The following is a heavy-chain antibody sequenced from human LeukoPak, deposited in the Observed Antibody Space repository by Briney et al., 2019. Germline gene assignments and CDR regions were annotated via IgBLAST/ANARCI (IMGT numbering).Heavy chain of an antibody. D-gene: IGHD2-15*01. CDR3: AKALRYCSGGNCYNFDH. V-gene: IGHV3-23*01. CDR1: GFTFSSYA. CDR2: ISGSGGST. Sequence: PGGSLRLSCAASGFTFSSYAMSWVRQAPGKGLEWVSAISGSGGSTYYADSVKGRLTISRDNSKNTLYLQMNSLRAEDTAVYYCAKALRYCSGGNCYNFDHWGQGTLVTVSS. J-gene: IGHJ4*02.